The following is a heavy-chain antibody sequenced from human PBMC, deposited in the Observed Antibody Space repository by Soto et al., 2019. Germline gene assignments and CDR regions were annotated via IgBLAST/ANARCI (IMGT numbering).Heavy chain of an antibody. CDR3: ARDGKKENYGYYYGMDV. J-gene: IGHJ6*02. V-gene: IGHV3-30-3*01. CDR2: ISYDGSNK. Sequence: GESLKISCAASGFTFSSYAMHWVRQAPGKGLEWVAVISYDGSNKYYADSVKGRFTISRDNSKNTLYLQMNSLRAEDTAVYYCARDGKKENYGYYYGMDVWGQGTTVTVSS. D-gene: IGHD1-7*01. CDR1: GFTFSSYA.